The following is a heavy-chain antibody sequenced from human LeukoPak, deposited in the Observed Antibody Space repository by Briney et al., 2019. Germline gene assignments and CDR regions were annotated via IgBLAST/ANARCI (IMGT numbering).Heavy chain of an antibody. CDR2: IRYDGSNE. CDR1: GFTFSSYG. CDR3: ARPRVGATGWFDP. D-gene: IGHD1-26*01. J-gene: IGHJ5*02. V-gene: IGHV3-30*02. Sequence: GGSLRLSCAASGFTFSSYGMHWVRQAPGKGLEWVSFIRYDGSNEYYADSVRGRFTISRDNSKNTLYLQMNSLRAEDTAVYYCARPRVGATGWFDPWGQGTLVTVSS.